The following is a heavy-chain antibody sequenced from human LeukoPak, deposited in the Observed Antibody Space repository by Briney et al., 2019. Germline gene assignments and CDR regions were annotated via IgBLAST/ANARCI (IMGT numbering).Heavy chain of an antibody. CDR3: ARYIVSYPHDAFDI. CDR1: GGSISSYY. V-gene: IGHV4-59*01. D-gene: IGHD2-15*01. Sequence: SETLSLTCTVSGGSISSYYWSWIRQPPGKGLERIGNIYYSGSTNYDPSLKSRVTISLDTSKNQFSLKLSSVTAADTAFYYCARYIVSYPHDAFDIWGQGTMVTVSS. J-gene: IGHJ3*02. CDR2: IYYSGST.